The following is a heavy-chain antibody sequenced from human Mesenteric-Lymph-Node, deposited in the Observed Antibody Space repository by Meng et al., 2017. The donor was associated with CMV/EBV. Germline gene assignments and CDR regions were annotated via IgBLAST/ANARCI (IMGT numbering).Heavy chain of an antibody. CDR2: ISGSDGST. CDR1: GFTFSNAW. D-gene: IGHD3-22*01. V-gene: IGHV3-23*01. J-gene: IGHJ4*02. Sequence: GESLKISCAASGFTFSNAWMSWVRQAPGKGLEWVSAISGSDGSTYYADSVKGRFTISRDNFKNTLFLQMNSLRAEDTAVYYCAKDPNDLTYYYESSGPFDYWGQGTLVTVSS. CDR3: AKDPNDLTYYYESSGPFDY.